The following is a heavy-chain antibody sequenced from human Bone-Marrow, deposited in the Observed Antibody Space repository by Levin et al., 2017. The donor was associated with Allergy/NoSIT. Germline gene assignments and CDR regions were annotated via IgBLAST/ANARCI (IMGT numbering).Heavy chain of an antibody. CDR1: GFILSDYD. D-gene: IGHD5-24*01. CDR3: AKERWRQFGAPVDY. J-gene: IGHJ4*02. CDR2: TSYGGVTP. Sequence: GGSLRLSCAASGFILSDYDITWVRQAPGKGLEWVSGTSYGGVTPYSADSVKGRFTTTGDNSKHTVYLQMNCLRAAHTAIYYCAKERWRQFGAPVDYWGQGTLVTVSS. V-gene: IGHV3-23*01.